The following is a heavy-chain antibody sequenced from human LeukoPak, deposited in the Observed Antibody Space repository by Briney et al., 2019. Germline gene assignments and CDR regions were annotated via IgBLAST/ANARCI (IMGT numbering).Heavy chain of an antibody. V-gene: IGHV4-34*01. D-gene: IGHD7-27*01. J-gene: IGHJ3*02. Sequence: PSETLSLTCAVYGGSFSGYYWSWICQPPGKGLEWIGEINHSGSTNYNPSLKSRVTISVDTSKNQFSLKLSSVTAADTAVYYCARQSWGSRAFDIWGQGTMVTVSS. CDR1: GGSFSGYY. CDR3: ARQSWGSRAFDI. CDR2: INHSGST.